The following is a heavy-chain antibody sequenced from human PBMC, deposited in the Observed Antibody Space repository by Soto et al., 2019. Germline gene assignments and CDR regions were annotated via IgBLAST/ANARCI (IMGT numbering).Heavy chain of an antibody. CDR3: GRVRLCGLSGVRCYSRGIDY. CDR2: PKNKANSYTT. V-gene: IGHV3-72*01. D-gene: IGHD2-15*01. Sequence: EVQLVESGGGLVQPGGSLRLSCAASGFTFSDHYMDWVRQAPGKGLEWVGRPKNKANSYTTQYAASVKGRFTISRDDSKNSQYLQMNSLKTEDTAVYYCGRVRLCGLSGVRCYSRGIDYWGQGTLVTVSS. CDR1: GFTFSDHY. J-gene: IGHJ4*02.